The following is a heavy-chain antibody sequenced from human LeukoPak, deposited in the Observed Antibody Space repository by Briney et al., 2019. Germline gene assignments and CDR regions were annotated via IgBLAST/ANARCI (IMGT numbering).Heavy chain of an antibody. CDR2: ISSSSSTI. CDR3: ARDSVTRGAFDI. J-gene: IGHJ3*02. CDR1: GFTFSSYS. D-gene: IGHD4-17*01. V-gene: IGHV3-48*01. Sequence: GGSLRLSCAASGFTFSSYSMNWVGQAQGKGREWVSYISSSSSTIYYADSVKGRFTISRDNAKNSLYLQMNSLRAEDTAVYYCARDSVTRGAFDIWGQGTMVTVSS.